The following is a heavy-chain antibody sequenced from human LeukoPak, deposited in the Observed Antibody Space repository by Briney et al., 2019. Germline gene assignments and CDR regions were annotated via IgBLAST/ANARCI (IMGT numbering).Heavy chain of an antibody. Sequence: SGGSLRLSCAASGFTFSSNWMHWVRQAPGKGLVWVSRINSDGSSTSYADSVKGRFTISRDNAKNTLYLQMNSLRAEDTAVYYCARGEVRTGFYFDYWGQGTLVTVSS. CDR3: ARGEVRTGFYFDY. J-gene: IGHJ4*02. CDR1: GFTFSSNW. CDR2: INSDGSST. V-gene: IGHV3-74*01. D-gene: IGHD3-16*01.